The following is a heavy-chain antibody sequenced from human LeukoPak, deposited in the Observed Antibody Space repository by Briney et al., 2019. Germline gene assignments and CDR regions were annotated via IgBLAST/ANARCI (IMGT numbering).Heavy chain of an antibody. CDR3: ARHLAVAGSRSLDY. V-gene: IGHV4-39*01. D-gene: IGHD6-19*01. CDR1: GDSISSSSYY. CDR2: IYYTGST. J-gene: IGHJ4*02. Sequence: SETLSLTCTVSGDSISSSSYYWVWIRHPPGKGLEYIGNIYYTGSTSYNPSLKSRVTISVDTSKNQFSLNLRSVTAADTAVYHCARHLAVAGSRSLDYWGQGTLVTVSS.